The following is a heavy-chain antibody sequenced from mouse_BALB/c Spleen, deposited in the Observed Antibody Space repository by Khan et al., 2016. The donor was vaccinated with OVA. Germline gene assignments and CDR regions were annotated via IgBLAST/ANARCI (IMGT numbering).Heavy chain of an antibody. Sequence: EVELVESGGDLVKPGGSLKLSCAASGFTFSNYGMSWVRQTPDKRLEWIATISSYGSYTYYPDSVKGRFTISRNNAKNTLYLQMTSLRSEDTAMFYCTSHLTGSSAYWGQGTLVTVSA. CDR3: TSHLTGSSAY. CDR1: GFTFSNYG. CDR2: ISSYGSYT. J-gene: IGHJ3*01. V-gene: IGHV5-6*01. D-gene: IGHD4-1*01.